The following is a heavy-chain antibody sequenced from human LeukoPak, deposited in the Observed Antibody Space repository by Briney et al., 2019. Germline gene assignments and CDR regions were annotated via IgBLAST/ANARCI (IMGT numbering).Heavy chain of an antibody. Sequence: GGSLRLSCAASGFTFSSYGMHWVRQAPGKGLEWVSSISSSSSYIYYADSVKGRFTISRDNAKNSLYLQMNSLRAEDTAVYYCAREDYDFWSGYYHPLMFDYWGQGTLVTVSS. CDR2: ISSSSSYI. D-gene: IGHD3-3*01. CDR3: AREDYDFWSGYYHPLMFDY. V-gene: IGHV3-21*01. J-gene: IGHJ4*02. CDR1: GFTFSSYG.